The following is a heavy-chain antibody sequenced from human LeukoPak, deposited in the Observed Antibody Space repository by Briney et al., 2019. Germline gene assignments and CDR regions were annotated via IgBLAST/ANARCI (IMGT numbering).Heavy chain of an antibody. J-gene: IGHJ4*02. D-gene: IGHD5-24*01. Sequence: PGGSLRLSCAASGFTFSSYAMSWVRQAPGKGLEWVSAISGSGGSTYYADSVKGRFTISRDNSKNTLYLQMNSLRAEDTAVYFCAKDRLNYGDGYNDPFDYWGQGTLVTVSS. CDR2: ISGSGGST. CDR1: GFTFSSYA. CDR3: AKDRLNYGDGYNDPFDY. V-gene: IGHV3-23*01.